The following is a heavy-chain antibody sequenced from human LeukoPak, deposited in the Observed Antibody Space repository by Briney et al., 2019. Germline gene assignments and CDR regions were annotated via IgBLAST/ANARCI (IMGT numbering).Heavy chain of an antibody. D-gene: IGHD2-2*01. Sequence: SETLSLTCAVYGGSFSGYYWSWIRQPPGKGLEWIGEINHSGSTNYNPSLKSRVTISVDTSKNQFSLKLSSVTVADTAVYYCARGPVDPGDYWGQGTLVTVSS. V-gene: IGHV4-34*01. CDR3: ARGPVDPGDY. CDR1: GGSFSGYY. J-gene: IGHJ4*02. CDR2: INHSGST.